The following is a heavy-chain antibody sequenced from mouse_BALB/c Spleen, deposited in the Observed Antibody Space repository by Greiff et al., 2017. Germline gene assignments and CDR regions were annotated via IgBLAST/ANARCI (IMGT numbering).Heavy chain of an antibody. V-gene: IGHV2-6-7*01. D-gene: IGHD2-4*01. CDR2: IWGDGST. CDR3: ARASYDYDEGAYWYFDV. Sequence: VQRVESGPGLVAPSQSLSITCTVSGFSLTGYGVNWVRQPPGKGLEWLGMIWGDGSTDYNSALKSRLSISKDNSKSQVFLKMNSLQTDDTARYYCARASYDYDEGAYWYFDVWGAGTTVTVSS. J-gene: IGHJ1*01. CDR1: GFSLTGYG.